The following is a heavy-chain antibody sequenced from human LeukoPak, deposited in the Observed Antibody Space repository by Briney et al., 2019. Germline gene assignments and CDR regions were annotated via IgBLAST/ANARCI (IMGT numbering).Heavy chain of an antibody. CDR3: ARDLKGAIGYYDSSGYYPSGTFDI. D-gene: IGHD3-22*01. CDR2: ISYDGSKK. CDR1: GFTFSSYA. J-gene: IGHJ3*02. Sequence: GGSLRLSCAASGFTFSSYAIHWARQAPGKGLEWVAVISYDGSKKYYADSVKGRFTISRDITKNTLYLQMNSLRAEDTAVYYCARDLKGAIGYYDSSGYYPSGTFDIWGQGAMVTVSS. V-gene: IGHV3-30*04.